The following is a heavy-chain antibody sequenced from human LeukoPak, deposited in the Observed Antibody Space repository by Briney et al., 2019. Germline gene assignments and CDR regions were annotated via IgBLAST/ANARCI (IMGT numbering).Heavy chain of an antibody. J-gene: IGHJ5*02. Sequence: ASVKVSCKASGYTFTSYGISWVRQAPGQGLEWMGWISAYNGNTNYAQKLQGRVTMTTDTSTSTAYMELRSLRSDDTAVYYCAREWLPALRLNWFDPWGQGTLVTVSS. V-gene: IGHV1-18*01. CDR2: ISAYNGNT. CDR3: AREWLPALRLNWFDP. D-gene: IGHD5-12*01. CDR1: GYTFTSYG.